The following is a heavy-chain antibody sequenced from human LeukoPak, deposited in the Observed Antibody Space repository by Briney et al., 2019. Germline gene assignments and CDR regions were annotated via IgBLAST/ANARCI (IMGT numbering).Heavy chain of an antibody. CDR3: ARSYCTNGVCYTPYFDY. CDR2: INPNSGGT. D-gene: IGHD2-8*01. J-gene: IGHJ4*02. Sequence: AASVKVSCKASGYTFTGYYTHWVRQAPGQGLEWMGWINPNSGGTNYAQKFQGWVTMTRDTSISTAYMELSRLRSDDTAVYYCARSYCTNGVCYTPYFDYWGQGTLVTVSS. V-gene: IGHV1-2*04. CDR1: GYTFTGYY.